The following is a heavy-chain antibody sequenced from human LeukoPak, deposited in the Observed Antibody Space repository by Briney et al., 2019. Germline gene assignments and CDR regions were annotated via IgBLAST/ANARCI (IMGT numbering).Heavy chain of an antibody. Sequence: GGSLRLSCAASGFTFSSYSMNWVRQAPGKGLEWVSYISSSSSTIYYADSVKGRFTISRDNAKNSLYLQMNSLRAEDTAVYFCAQGYYGSGGGGSFDYWGQGTLVTVSS. CDR2: ISSSSSTI. V-gene: IGHV3-48*01. CDR3: AQGYYGSGGGGSFDY. J-gene: IGHJ4*02. D-gene: IGHD3-10*01. CDR1: GFTFSSYS.